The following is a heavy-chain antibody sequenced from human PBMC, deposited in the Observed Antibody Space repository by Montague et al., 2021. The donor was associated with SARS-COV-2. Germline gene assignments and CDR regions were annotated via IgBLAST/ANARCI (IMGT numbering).Heavy chain of an antibody. J-gene: IGHJ5*02. Sequence: SETLSLTCAVDGGSFSGYYWSWIRQPPGKGLEWIGEINHSGSTNYNPSLKSRVTISVDTSKNQFSLKLGSVTAADTAVYYCARGPRITMIVVVITDIWFDPWGQGTLVTVSS. CDR3: ARGPRITMIVVVITDIWFDP. V-gene: IGHV4-34*01. CDR1: GGSFSGYY. D-gene: IGHD3-22*01. CDR2: INHSGST.